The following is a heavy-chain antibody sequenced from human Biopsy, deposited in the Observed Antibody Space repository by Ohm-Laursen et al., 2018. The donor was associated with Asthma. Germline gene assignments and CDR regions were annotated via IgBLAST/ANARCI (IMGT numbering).Heavy chain of an antibody. J-gene: IGHJ5*02. V-gene: IGHV3-33*08. CDR1: GFTFGNFC. D-gene: IGHD3-10*01. Sequence: SLRLSCAASGFTFGNFCMSWVRQAPGKGLEWVTLIWYDGSKKYYSESVKGRFTIARDNSKNTLYLQMNSLRVEDTAVYYCARGREGSGSYFTSHWFDPWGQGTLVTVSS. CDR3: ARGREGSGSYFTSHWFDP. CDR2: IWYDGSKK.